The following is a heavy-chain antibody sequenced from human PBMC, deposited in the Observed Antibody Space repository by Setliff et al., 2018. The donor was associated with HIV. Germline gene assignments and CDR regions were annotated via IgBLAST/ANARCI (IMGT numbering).Heavy chain of an antibody. D-gene: IGHD3-16*01. CDR3: VRGEYYDVSAIYHDDR. CDR2: AIHSGFT. Sequence: PSETLSLTCGVYGGSVSAYEWRWIRQPPGKGLEWIGEAIHSGFTYNPSLRSRVTISLDTSKNQFSLNLTSVTAADTAVYYCVRGEYYDVSAIYHDDRWGQGTLVTAPQ. CDR1: GGSVSAYE. V-gene: IGHV4-34*01. J-gene: IGHJ4*02.